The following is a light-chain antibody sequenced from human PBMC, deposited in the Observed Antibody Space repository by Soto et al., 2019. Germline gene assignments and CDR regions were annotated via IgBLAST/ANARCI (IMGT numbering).Light chain of an antibody. CDR1: QGISSY. V-gene: IGKV1-9*01. CDR2: AAS. J-gene: IGKJ4*01. CDR3: QQLNSYPHT. Sequence: DIQLTQSPSFLSASVGDRVTITCRASQGISSYLAWYQQQPGKAPKLLIYAASTLQSGVPSRFSGSGSGTEFTLTISSLQPEDFATYYCQQLNSYPHTLGGGTKVETK.